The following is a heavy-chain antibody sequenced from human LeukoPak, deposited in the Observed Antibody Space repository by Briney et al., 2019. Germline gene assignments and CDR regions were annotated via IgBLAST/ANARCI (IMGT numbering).Heavy chain of an antibody. J-gene: IGHJ4*02. CDR3: AEGRRLGELSFD. D-gene: IGHD3-16*02. CDR2: IIPIFGTA. CDR1: GGTFSSYA. Sequence: SVKVSCKASGGTFSSYAISWVRQPPGQGLEWMGGIIPIFGTANYAQKFQGRVTITADESTSTAYMELSSLRSEDTAVYYCAEGRRLGELSFDWGQGTLVTVSS. V-gene: IGHV1-69*13.